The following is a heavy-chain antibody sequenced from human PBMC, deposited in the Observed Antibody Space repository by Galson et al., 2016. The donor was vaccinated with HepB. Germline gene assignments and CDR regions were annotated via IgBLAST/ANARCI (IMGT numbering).Heavy chain of an antibody. CDR2: IWYDGSDK. J-gene: IGHJ4*02. CDR3: AREKEGCRDGSCYSDFDY. V-gene: IGHV3-33*01. Sequence: SLRLSCAASGFTFSRFGLHWVRQAPGKGLEWVAVIWYDGSDKYYADSVKGRFTISRDNSKNTLFLQMNSLRADDTAVYFCAREKEGCRDGSCYSDFDYWGQGTLVTVSS. D-gene: IGHD2-15*01. CDR1: GFTFSRFG.